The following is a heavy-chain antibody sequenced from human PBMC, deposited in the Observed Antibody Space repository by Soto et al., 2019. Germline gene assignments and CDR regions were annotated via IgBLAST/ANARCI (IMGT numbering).Heavy chain of an antibody. J-gene: IGHJ4*02. D-gene: IGHD3-22*01. CDR1: GFTFISYA. CDR3: AKDDSSGYYYVNYFDY. V-gene: IGHV3-23*01. Sequence: GGARRPSCAAPGFTFISYAMSWFRQAPGKGREWVAAISGSGGSTYYADSVKGRFTTSTDNSKNTLYLQMNSLRAEDTAVYYCAKDDSSGYYYVNYFDYWGQGTLVTVSS. CDR2: ISGSGGST.